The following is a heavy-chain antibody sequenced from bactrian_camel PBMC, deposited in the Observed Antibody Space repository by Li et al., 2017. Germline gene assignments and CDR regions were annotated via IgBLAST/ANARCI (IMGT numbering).Heavy chain of an antibody. J-gene: IGHJ4*01. Sequence: HVQLVESGGKLVQPGGSLRLSCAASGFTFSTYAMNWVRQAPRKGLEWVSSIYSSGSNTYYADSVKGRFTISRDNAKNTLYLQMNSLKPEDTAMYYCAADEMGCIENVYRGQGTQVTVS. D-gene: IGHD1*01. CDR3: AADEMGCIENVY. CDR2: IYSSGSNT. V-gene: IGHV3S6*01. CDR1: GFTFSTYA.